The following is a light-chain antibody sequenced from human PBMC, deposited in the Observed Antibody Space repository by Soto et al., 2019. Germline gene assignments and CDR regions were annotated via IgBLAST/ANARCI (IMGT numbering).Light chain of an antibody. Sequence: AIRVTQSPSSISASTGDRVTITCRASQEINPFLAWYQQRPGKAPNLLLYASSTLKSGVPSRFSGSGSGTDFTLTISNLQSEDSATYFCQQYYQYPRTFGQGTKVEIK. J-gene: IGKJ1*01. CDR1: QEINPF. V-gene: IGKV1-8*01. CDR2: ASS. CDR3: QQYYQYPRT.